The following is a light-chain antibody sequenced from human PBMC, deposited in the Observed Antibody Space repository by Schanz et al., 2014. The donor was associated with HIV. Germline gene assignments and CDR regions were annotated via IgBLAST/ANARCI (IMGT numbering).Light chain of an antibody. CDR1: QSVTSN. CDR3: QQYKSPPLT. CDR2: GAS. Sequence: EVVLTQSPVTLSMSPGERATLSCRASQSVTSNLAWYQQRPGQAPRLLIYGASSRATGIPDRFSGSGSGTDFTLSISRLEPEDFAVYYCQQYKSPPLTFGGGTKVEIK. J-gene: IGKJ4*01. V-gene: IGKV3-20*01.